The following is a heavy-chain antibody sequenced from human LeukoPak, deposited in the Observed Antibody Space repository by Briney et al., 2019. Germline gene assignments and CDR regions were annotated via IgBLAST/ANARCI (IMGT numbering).Heavy chain of an antibody. J-gene: IGHJ4*02. CDR2: IYSGGNT. CDR3: ASGRIRGYFDY. CDR1: GFTVSSNY. V-gene: IGHV3-53*05. Sequence: GGSLRLSCAASGFTVSSNYMSWVRQAPGKGLDWVSVIYSGGNTYYADSVKGRFTISRDNSKNTLYLQMNSLRAEDTAVYYCASGRIRGYFDYWGQGTLVTVSS. D-gene: IGHD3-16*01.